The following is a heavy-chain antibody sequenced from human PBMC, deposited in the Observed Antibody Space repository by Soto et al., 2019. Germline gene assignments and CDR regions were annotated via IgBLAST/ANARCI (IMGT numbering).Heavy chain of an antibody. D-gene: IGHD6-13*01. CDR2: VYYSGNT. Sequence: QVQLQESGPGLVKPSETLSLTCTVSGGSISPYYWSWIRQPPGQGLEWIGYVYYSGNTNYNPSLESRVTISVDTSRNRFSLNLTSATAADTAVYYCARKGAAASDAHYYMDVWGRGTAVTVSS. V-gene: IGHV4-59*01. CDR3: ARKGAAASDAHYYMDV. CDR1: GGSISPYY. J-gene: IGHJ6*03.